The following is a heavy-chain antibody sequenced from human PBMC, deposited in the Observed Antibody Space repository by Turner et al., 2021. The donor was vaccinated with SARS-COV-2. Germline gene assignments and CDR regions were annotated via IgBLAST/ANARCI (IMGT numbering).Heavy chain of an antibody. CDR3: SRHASIVRGSPFDP. CDR1: GGSISNSHYY. CDR2: IYYSGST. D-gene: IGHD3-10*02. Sequence: QLQLQESGPGLVKPSGTLSLTRTVSGGSISNSHYYWGWILQPPGKGPEWIGSIYYSGSTYYNTSLKSRVTISVDTSKNQFSLKLSSVTTADTALYYCSRHASIVRGSPFDPWGQGTLVTVSS. V-gene: IGHV4-39*01. J-gene: IGHJ5*02.